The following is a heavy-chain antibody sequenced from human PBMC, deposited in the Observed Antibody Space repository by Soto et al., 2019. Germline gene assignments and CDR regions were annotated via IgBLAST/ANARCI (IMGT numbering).Heavy chain of an antibody. CDR2: IYYSGST. CDR1: GDSISKIGYY. D-gene: IGHD3-10*01. Sequence: SETLSLTFAVSGDSISKIGYYWSWIRQNQGKAVEWVGYIYYSGSTFYNPSLKSRVSISLDTSKNQLSLKLTSVTVADTAFYYCARSRGVTNTSLAYYFYXWGRATLVTVSX. CDR3: ARSRGVTNTSLAYYFYX. V-gene: IGHV4-31*11. J-gene: IGHJ4*02.